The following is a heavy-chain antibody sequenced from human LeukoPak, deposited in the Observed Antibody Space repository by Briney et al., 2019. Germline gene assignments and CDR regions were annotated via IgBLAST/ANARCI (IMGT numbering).Heavy chain of an antibody. J-gene: IGHJ5*02. V-gene: IGHV3-21*01. Sequence: GVSLRLSCAASGFTFSSYSMNWVRQAPGKGLEWVSSISSSGRYIYYADSVKGRFTISRDNAKNSLYLQMNSLRAEDTAVYYCARAQPRGELLAWGEGTLVTGST. CDR2: ISSSGRYI. CDR3: ARAQPRGELLA. D-gene: IGHD1-26*01. CDR1: GFTFSSYS.